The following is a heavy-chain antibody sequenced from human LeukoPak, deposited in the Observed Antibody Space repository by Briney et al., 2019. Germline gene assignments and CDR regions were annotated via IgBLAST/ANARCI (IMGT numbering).Heavy chain of an antibody. CDR3: ANDIVATPRGDI. V-gene: IGHV3-23*01. Sequence: GGSLRLSCTTSGFMSTLYSMSWVRQSPGKGLELISYISNSGDRTYYADSVKGRFTISRDNSKNTLYLQMNSLRAEDTAVYYCANDIVATPRGDIWGQGTMVTVSS. CDR1: GFMSTLYS. CDR2: ISNSGDRT. D-gene: IGHD5-12*01. J-gene: IGHJ3*02.